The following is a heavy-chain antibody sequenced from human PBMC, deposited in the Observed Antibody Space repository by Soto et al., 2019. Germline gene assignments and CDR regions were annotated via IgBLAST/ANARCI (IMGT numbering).Heavy chain of an antibody. CDR3: AKAARLWTPDY. CDR1: GYSFTDYA. D-gene: IGHD2-21*01. V-gene: IGHV1-3*04. J-gene: IGHJ4*02. Sequence: QVQLVQSGAEVKKPGASVKVSCKASGYSFTDYAIHWVRQAPGQGLEWIGWLSTGNGKTKYSQRFQGRVTITRDTSETTAYMELSSLSSEDTAVYFCAKAARLWTPDYWGQGTLVTVSP. CDR2: LSTGNGKT.